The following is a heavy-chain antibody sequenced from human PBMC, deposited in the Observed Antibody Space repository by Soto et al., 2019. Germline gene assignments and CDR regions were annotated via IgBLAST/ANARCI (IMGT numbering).Heavy chain of an antibody. D-gene: IGHD5-12*01. CDR3: ASEVDIVATIVRIYGMDV. CDR2: ISSSGSTI. Sequence: PGGSLRLSCAASGFTFSDYYMSWIRQAPGKGLEWVSYISSSGSTIYYADSVKGRFTISRDNAKNSLYLQMNSLRAEDTAVYYCASEVDIVATIVRIYGMDVWGQGTTVTVSS. CDR1: GFTFSDYY. J-gene: IGHJ6*02. V-gene: IGHV3-11*01.